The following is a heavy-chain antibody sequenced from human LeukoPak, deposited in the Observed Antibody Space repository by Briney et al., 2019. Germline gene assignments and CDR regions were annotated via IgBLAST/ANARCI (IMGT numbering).Heavy chain of an antibody. J-gene: IGHJ4*02. V-gene: IGHV3-30*18. CDR1: GFIFSDYG. CDR2: ISYDGSNK. D-gene: IGHD2-2*01. CDR3: AKDSDRCSGTSCYLDY. Sequence: GRSLRLSCAASGFIFSDYGMHWVRQAPGKGLDWVAVISYDGSNKYYADSVKGRSTISRDNSKNTLYLQMNSLRAEDTAVYYCAKDSDRCSGTSCYLDYWGQGTLVTVSS.